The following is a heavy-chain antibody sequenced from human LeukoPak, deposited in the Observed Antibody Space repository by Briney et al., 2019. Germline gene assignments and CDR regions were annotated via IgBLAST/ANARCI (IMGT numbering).Heavy chain of an antibody. Sequence: GGSLRLSCAASGFTFSSYAMNWVRQAPGKGLEWVSVISGSGGSTYYADSVKGRFTISRDNSKNTLYLQMNSLRAEDTAVYYCAKEADYYDSSGYTDYWGQGTLVTVSS. V-gene: IGHV3-23*01. J-gene: IGHJ4*02. CDR1: GFTFSSYA. CDR2: ISGSGGST. CDR3: AKEADYYDSSGYTDY. D-gene: IGHD3-22*01.